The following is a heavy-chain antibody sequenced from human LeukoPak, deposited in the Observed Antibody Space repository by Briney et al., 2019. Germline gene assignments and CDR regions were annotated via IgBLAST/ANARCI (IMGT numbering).Heavy chain of an antibody. Sequence: SETLSLTCTVSGGSISGYYWSWLRQPAGKGLEWIGRIYSSESINYNPSLKSRVTMSIDTSKNQFSLKLNSVTAADTAVYYCARDRSSSYTRDWFDPWGQGVLVTVSS. CDR3: ARDRSSSYTRDWFDP. D-gene: IGHD6-13*01. J-gene: IGHJ5*02. CDR1: GGSISGYY. V-gene: IGHV4-4*07. CDR2: IYSSESI.